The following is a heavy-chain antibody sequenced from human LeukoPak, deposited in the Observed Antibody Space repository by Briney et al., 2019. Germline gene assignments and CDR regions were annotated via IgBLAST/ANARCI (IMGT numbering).Heavy chain of an antibody. CDR3: ARIGSAAFTDY. CDR2: ISDSGGST. D-gene: IGHD3-3*02. CDR1: GFTFSSYA. V-gene: IGHV3-23*01. Sequence: GGSLRLSCAATGFTFSSYAMSWVRQAPGKGLEWVSAISDSGGSTYYADSVKGRFTMSRDNSKNSLFPQMNSLRAEDTALYYCARIGSAAFTDYWGQGTLVTVSS. J-gene: IGHJ4*02.